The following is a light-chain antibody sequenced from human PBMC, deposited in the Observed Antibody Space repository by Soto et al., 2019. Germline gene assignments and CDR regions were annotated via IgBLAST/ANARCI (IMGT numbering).Light chain of an antibody. CDR2: DVS. CDR3: SSYTSSSTLPYV. V-gene: IGLV2-14*01. J-gene: IGLJ1*01. Sequence: QSVLTQPASGSGSPGQSITISCPGTSSDVGGYNYVSWYQQHPGKAPRLMIYDVSNRPSGVSNRFSGSTSGNPASLTISGLQADDAVDNDSSSYTSSSTLPYVFGTVAKDT. CDR1: SSDVGGYNY.